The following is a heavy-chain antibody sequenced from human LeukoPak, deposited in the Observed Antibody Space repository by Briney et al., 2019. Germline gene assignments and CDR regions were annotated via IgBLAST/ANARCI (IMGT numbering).Heavy chain of an antibody. D-gene: IGHD3-10*01. CDR1: GGSFSGYY. J-gene: IGHJ4*02. CDR2: IYYSGST. CDR3: ARYFVTMVRGVPINYFDY. V-gene: IGHV4-59*01. Sequence: PSETLSLTCAVYGGSFSGYYWSWIRQPPGKGLEWIGYIYYSGSTNYNPSLKSRVTISVDTSKNQFSLKLSSVTAADTAVYYCARYFVTMVRGVPINYFDYWGQGTLVTVSS.